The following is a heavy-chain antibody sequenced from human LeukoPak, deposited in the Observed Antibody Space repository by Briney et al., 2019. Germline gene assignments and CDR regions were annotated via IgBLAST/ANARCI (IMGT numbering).Heavy chain of an antibody. D-gene: IGHD6-19*01. J-gene: IGHJ3*02. CDR2: IKQDGSEK. CDR3: ARAVAVAGPWAFDI. CDR1: GFTFSSYW. Sequence: GGSLRLSCAASGFTFSSYWMSWVRQAPGKGLKWVANIKQDGSEKYYVDSVKGRFTISRDNAKNSLYLQMNSLRAEDTAVYYCARAVAVAGPWAFDIWGQGTMVTVSS. V-gene: IGHV3-7*04.